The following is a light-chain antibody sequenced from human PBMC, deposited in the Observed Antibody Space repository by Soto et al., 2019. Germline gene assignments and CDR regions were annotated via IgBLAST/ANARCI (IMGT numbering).Light chain of an antibody. V-gene: IGKV1-9*01. J-gene: IGKJ1*01. CDR2: GAS. CDR3: QQLNSYPPWT. Sequence: IQLTQSPSSLSASVGDRVTITCRASQGISSNLAWCQQKPGRAPKLLIFGASTLQSGVPSRFSGSESGTDFTLTISSLQPEDFATYFCQQLNSYPPWTFGQGTKVEIK. CDR1: QGISSN.